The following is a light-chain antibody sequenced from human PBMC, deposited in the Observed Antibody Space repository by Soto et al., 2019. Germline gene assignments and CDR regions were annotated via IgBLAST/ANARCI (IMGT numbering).Light chain of an antibody. CDR3: QSYDNTDVV. CDR1: SGSIASNY. Sequence: NFMLTQPHSVSESPGKTVTISCTRSSGSIASNYVQWYQQRPGSAPTTVIYETNQRPSGVPDRFSGSIDSSSNSASLTISGLKTEDEADYYCQSYDNTDVVFGGGTKLTVL. J-gene: IGLJ2*01. CDR2: ETN. V-gene: IGLV6-57*04.